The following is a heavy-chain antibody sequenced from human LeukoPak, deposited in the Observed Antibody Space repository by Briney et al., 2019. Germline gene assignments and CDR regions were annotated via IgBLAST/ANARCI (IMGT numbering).Heavy chain of an antibody. CDR1: GGSFSGYY. D-gene: IGHD2-2*01. CDR3: ARGVVVPAAESYYYYGMDV. V-gene: IGHV4-34*01. CDR2: INHSGST. J-gene: IGHJ6*02. Sequence: SETLSFTCAVYGGSFSGYYWSWIRQPPGKGLEWIGEINHSGSTNYNPSLKSRVTISVDTSKNQFSLKLSSVTAADTAVYYCARGVVVPAAESYYYYGMDVWGQGTTVTVSS.